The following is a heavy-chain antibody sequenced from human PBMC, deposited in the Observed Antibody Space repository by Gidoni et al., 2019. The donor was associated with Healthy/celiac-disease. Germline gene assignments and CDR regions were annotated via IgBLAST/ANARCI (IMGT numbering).Heavy chain of an antibody. D-gene: IGHD2-8*01. CDR3: ASVYVTPGPPGLATHVVTYYFDY. CDR2: IYYSGST. V-gene: IGHV4-39*07. J-gene: IGHJ4*02. Sequence: GLEWIGSIYYSGSTYYNPSLKSRVTISVDTSKNQFSLKLSSVTAADTAVYYCASVYVTPGPPGLATHVVTYYFDYWGQGTLVTVSS.